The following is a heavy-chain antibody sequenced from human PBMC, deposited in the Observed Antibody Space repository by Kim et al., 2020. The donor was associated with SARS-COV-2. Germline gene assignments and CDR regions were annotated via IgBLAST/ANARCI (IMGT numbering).Heavy chain of an antibody. Sequence: GGSLRLSCAASGFTFSSYAMHWVRQAPGKVLEWVAVISYDGSNKYYADSVKGRFTISRDNSKNTLYLQMNSLRPEDTAVYYCARARSSWDPFDNWGQGTLVTVSS. D-gene: IGHD6-13*01. CDR1: GFTFSSYA. V-gene: IGHV3-30*04. CDR2: ISYDGSNK. CDR3: ARARSSWDPFDN. J-gene: IGHJ4*02.